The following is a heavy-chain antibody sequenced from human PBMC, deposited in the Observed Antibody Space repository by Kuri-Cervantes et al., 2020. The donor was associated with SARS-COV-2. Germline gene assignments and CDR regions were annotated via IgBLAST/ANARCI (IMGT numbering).Heavy chain of an antibody. CDR3: ARDLSWAAAGSLDY. J-gene: IGHJ4*02. CDR2: ISYDGSNK. CDR1: GFTFSTSA. Sequence: GGSLRLSCAASGFTFSTSAMHWVRQAPGKGLEWVAVISYDGSNKYYADSVKGRFTISRDNSKNTLYLQMNSLRAEDTAVYYCARDLSWAAAGSLDYWGQGTLVTVSS. D-gene: IGHD6-13*01. V-gene: IGHV3-30-3*01.